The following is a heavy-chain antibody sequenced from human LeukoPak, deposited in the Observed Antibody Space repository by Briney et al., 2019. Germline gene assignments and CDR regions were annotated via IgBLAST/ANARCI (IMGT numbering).Heavy chain of an antibody. CDR1: GGSISSYY. CDR3: ARDLSADSYGAPFDY. D-gene: IGHD5-18*01. Sequence: SETLSLTCTVSGGSISSYYWSWLRQPAGKGLEWIGRIYTSGSTNYNPSLTSRVTMSVDTSKNQFSLKLSSVTAADTAVYYCARDLSADSYGAPFDYWGQGTLVTVSS. J-gene: IGHJ4*02. CDR2: IYTSGST. V-gene: IGHV4-4*07.